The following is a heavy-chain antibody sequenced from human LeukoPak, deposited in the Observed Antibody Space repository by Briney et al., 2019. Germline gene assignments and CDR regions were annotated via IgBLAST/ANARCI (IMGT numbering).Heavy chain of an antibody. D-gene: IGHD3-10*01. CDR1: GGSISSGSCY. V-gene: IGHV4-61*02. CDR2: IYTSGST. Sequence: PSQTLSLTCTVSGGSISSGSCYWRWIRQPAGTGLEWIGRIYTSGSTNYNPSLKSRVTISVDTSKNQFSLKLSSVTAADTAVYYCATSYYGSGSYWFPFDPWGQGTLVTVSS. CDR3: ATSYYGSGSYWFPFDP. J-gene: IGHJ5*02.